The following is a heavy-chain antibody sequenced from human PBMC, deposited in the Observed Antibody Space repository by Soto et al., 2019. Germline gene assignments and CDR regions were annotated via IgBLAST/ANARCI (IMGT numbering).Heavy chain of an antibody. D-gene: IGHD3-3*01. Sequence: PWGSLRLSCAASEFTFSAYAFHWVRQAPGKGLEWVAVISFDGSNKYYADSVKGRFTISRDNSKNTLYLHMDSLTAEDTALYYCARDPSRRGSAYCDYWGQGTLVTVSS. V-gene: IGHV3-30-3*01. CDR2: ISFDGSNK. CDR3: ARDPSRRGSAYCDY. CDR1: EFTFSAYA. J-gene: IGHJ4*02.